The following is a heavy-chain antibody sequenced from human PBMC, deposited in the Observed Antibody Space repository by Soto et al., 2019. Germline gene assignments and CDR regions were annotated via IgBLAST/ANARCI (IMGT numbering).Heavy chain of an antibody. V-gene: IGHV3-23*01. J-gene: IGHJ2*01. Sequence: EVQLLESGGGLVQPGGSLRLSCAASGFTFSSYAMSWVRKPPGKGLEGAPVISGSGGSTYNADSVKGRFTISRDNSKNTLYLQMNSLRAEDTAVYYCAKRTPGWYFDLWGRGTLVTVSS. CDR3: AKRTPGWYFDL. CDR2: ISGSGGST. CDR1: GFTFSSYA.